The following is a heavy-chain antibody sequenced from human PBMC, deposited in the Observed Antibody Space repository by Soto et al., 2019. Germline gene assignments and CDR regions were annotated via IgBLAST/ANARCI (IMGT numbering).Heavy chain of an antibody. CDR2: IYYSGST. CDR3: ARHRTGGGVIATFDY. D-gene: IGHD3-16*02. J-gene: IGHJ4*01. Sequence: QLQLQESGPGLVNPSETLSLTCTVSGGSISSSSYYWGWIRQPPGKGLEWIGSIYYSGSTYYNPSLKSRVTISVDTSKNQFSLKLSSVTAADTAVYYCARHRTGGGVIATFDYWGQGTLVTVSS. CDR1: GGSISSSSYY. V-gene: IGHV4-39*01.